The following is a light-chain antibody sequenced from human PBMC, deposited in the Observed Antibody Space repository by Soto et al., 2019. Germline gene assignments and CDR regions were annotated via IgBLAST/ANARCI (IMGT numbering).Light chain of an antibody. J-gene: IGKJ4*01. CDR1: QGIRND. Sequence: DIDIAEAPSSLSASVGDRVTITYRASQGIRNDLGWYQQTPGKAPKRLIYAASSLQGGVPSRFSGSGSGTEFTLTISSLQSEDFAVYYCQQYNNWPPLTFGGGTKVDI. CDR2: AAS. V-gene: IGKV1-17*01. CDR3: QQYNNWPPLT.